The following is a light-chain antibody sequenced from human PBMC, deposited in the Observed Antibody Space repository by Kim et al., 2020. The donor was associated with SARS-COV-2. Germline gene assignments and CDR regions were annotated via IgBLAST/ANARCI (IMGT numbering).Light chain of an antibody. Sequence: APGHSATLSCRASQSFNTINRAWYQQKPGQAPRLMISGISNRATAIPDRFIGSGAGTDFTLTISRLEPEDFAVYYCQQYADSPPTFGQGTKVEIK. CDR2: GIS. J-gene: IGKJ1*01. V-gene: IGKV3-20*01. CDR3: QQYADSPPT. CDR1: QSFNTIN.